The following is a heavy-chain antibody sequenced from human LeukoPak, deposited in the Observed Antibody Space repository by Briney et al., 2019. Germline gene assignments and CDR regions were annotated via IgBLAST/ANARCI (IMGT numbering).Heavy chain of an antibody. CDR1: GYTFTSYD. V-gene: IGHV1-69*13. CDR2: IIPIFGTA. CDR3: TREPLP. J-gene: IGHJ4*02. Sequence: SVKVSCKASGYTFTSYDINWVRQAPGQGLEWMGGIIPIFGTANYAQKFQGRVTITADESTSTAYMELSSLRSEDTAVYYCTREPLPWGQGTLVTVSS.